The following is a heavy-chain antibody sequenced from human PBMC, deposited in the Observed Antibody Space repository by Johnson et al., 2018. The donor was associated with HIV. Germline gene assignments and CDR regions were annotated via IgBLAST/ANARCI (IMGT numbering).Heavy chain of an antibody. CDR1: GFTFSNYG. J-gene: IGHJ3*02. CDR2: TWFDGINK. Sequence: QVQLVESGGGVVQPGRSLRLSCAASGFTFSNYGMHWVRQAPGKGLEWVAVTWFDGINKYYSDSVKGRFPISRDNSKNTLYLQMNSLRAEDTAVYYCAKVAVATAAGGVALDIWGPGTMVTVSS. CDR3: AKVAVATAAGGVALDI. D-gene: IGHD6-13*01. V-gene: IGHV3-33*06.